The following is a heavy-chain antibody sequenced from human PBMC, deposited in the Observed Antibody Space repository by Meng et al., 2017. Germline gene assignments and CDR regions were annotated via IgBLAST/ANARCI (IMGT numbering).Heavy chain of an antibody. D-gene: IGHD3-10*01. V-gene: IGHV1-69*06. CDR1: RDHFSGFG. Sequence: VQVVQSGAEVKKPVSPVMVHCKASRDHFSGFGISWVRQAPGPGLEWMGGIIPIFGTANYAQKFQGRVTITADKPTSTDNMELSSLRSEDTAVYYCARDSLYYYGSGGVGEQIWFDPWGQGTLVTVSS. CDR2: IIPIFGTA. CDR3: ARDSLYYYGSGGVGEQIWFDP. J-gene: IGHJ5*02.